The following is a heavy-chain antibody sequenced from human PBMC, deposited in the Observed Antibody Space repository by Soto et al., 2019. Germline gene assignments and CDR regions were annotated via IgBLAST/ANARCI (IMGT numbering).Heavy chain of an antibody. V-gene: IGHV1-18*04. CDR2: ISAYNGNT. CDR3: ARDSWGSSSLDVLGSFFYYYGMDV. CDR1: GYTFTSYG. Sequence: EASVKVSCKASGYTFTSYGISWVRQAPGQGLEWMGWISAYNGNTNYAQKLQGRVTMTTDTSTSTAYMELRSLRSDDTAVYYCARDSWGSSSLDVLGSFFYYYGMDVWGQGTTVTVSS. J-gene: IGHJ6*02. D-gene: IGHD6-6*01.